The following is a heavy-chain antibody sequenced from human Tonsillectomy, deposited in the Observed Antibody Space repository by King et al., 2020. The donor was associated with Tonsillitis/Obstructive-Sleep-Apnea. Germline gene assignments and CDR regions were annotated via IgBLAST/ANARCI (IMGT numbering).Heavy chain of an antibody. J-gene: IGHJ3*02. D-gene: IGHD6-25*01. Sequence: VQLVESGGGLVQPGGSLRLSCAASGFTFSSYAMHWVRQAPGKGLEYVSAISSNGGSTYYANSVKGRFTISRDNSKNTLYLQMGSLRAEDMAVYYCATRLGDLSDAFAIWGQGTMVTVSS. CDR1: GFTFSSYA. V-gene: IGHV3-64*01. CDR2: ISSNGGST. CDR3: ATRLGDLSDAFAI.